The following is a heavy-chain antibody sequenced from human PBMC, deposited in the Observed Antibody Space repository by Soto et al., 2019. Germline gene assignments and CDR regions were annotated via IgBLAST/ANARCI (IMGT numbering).Heavy chain of an antibody. J-gene: IGHJ4*02. Sequence: QVQLVESGGGVVQPGRSLRLSCAASGFTFSSYGMHWVRQAPGKGLEWVAVIWYDGSNKYYADSVKGRFTISRDNSKNTLYLQMNSLRAEDTAVYYCARSWPYCGGDCYYFDYWGQGTLVTVSS. CDR1: GFTFSSYG. CDR3: ARSWPYCGGDCYYFDY. V-gene: IGHV3-33*01. CDR2: IWYDGSNK. D-gene: IGHD2-21*02.